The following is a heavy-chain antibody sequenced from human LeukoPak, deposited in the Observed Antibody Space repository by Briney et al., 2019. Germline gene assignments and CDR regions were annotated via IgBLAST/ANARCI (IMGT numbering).Heavy chain of an antibody. CDR1: GFTFSDYY. D-gene: IGHD4-23*01. Sequence: PGGSLRLSCATSGFTFSDYYMSWIRQAPGKGLEWVSYISSSGTYINSADSVKGRFTISRDYPKNSLYLQMSSLRAEDTAVYYCARDPGGNDFDYWGQGTLVTVSS. J-gene: IGHJ4*02. CDR2: ISSSGTYI. CDR3: ARDPGGNDFDY. V-gene: IGHV3-11*05.